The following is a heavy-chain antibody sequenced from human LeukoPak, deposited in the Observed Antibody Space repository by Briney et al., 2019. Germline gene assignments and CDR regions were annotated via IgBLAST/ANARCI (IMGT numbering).Heavy chain of an antibody. Sequence: ASVKVSCKASGYTFTSYDINWARQATGQGLEWMGWMNPNSGNTGYAQKFQGRVTMTRNTSISTAYMELSSLRSEDTAVYYCARGGRVRGAFDIWGQGTMVTVSS. CDR3: ARGGRVRGAFDI. J-gene: IGHJ3*02. CDR2: MNPNSGNT. V-gene: IGHV1-8*01. CDR1: GYTFTSYD. D-gene: IGHD3-10*01.